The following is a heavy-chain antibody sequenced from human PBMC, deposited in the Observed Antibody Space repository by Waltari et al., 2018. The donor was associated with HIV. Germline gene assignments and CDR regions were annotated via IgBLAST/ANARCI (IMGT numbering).Heavy chain of an antibody. J-gene: IGHJ2*01. CDR2: ISHTGGTT. CDR1: GGSISSNYYF. V-gene: IGHV4-39*01. CDR3: ARQRGSGLWYFDL. Sequence: QSQLQESDPGLVKPSETLSLTCTVSGGSISSNYYFLAWVPQPPGKGLEWIGTISHTGGTTYYNPSLKSRVIISVDTSKDQSSLKLSSMTATDTAVYYCARQRGSGLWYFDLWGRGTLVSVSS. D-gene: IGHD3-10*01.